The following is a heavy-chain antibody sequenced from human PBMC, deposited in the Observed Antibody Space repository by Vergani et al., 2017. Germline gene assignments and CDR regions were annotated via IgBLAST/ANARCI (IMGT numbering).Heavy chain of an antibody. D-gene: IGHD2-2*01. V-gene: IGHV3-11*06. J-gene: IGHJ6*02. CDR3: AREGDIVVVAAASYYYYGMDV. CDR1: GFTFRDYY. Sequence: QVQLVESGGGLVKPGGSLRLSCAASGFTFRDYYMSWIRQAPGKGLEWVSSISSSSSYIYYADSVKGRFTISRDNAKNSLYLQMNSLRAEDTAVYYCAREGDIVVVAAASYYYYGMDVWGQGTTVTVSS. CDR2: ISSSSSYI.